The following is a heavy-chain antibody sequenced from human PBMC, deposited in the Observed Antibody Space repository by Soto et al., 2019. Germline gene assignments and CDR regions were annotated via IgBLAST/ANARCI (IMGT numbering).Heavy chain of an antibody. D-gene: IGHD3-22*01. CDR2: IIPILGIA. Sequence: QVQLVQSGAEVKKPGSSVKVSCKASGGTFSSYTISWVRQAPGQGLEWMGRIIPILGIANYAQKFQGRVTITADKSTSTDYMELSSLRSEDTAVYYCARALWRIAVVNFDYWGQGTLVTVSS. J-gene: IGHJ4*02. CDR3: ARALWRIAVVNFDY. CDR1: GGTFSSYT. V-gene: IGHV1-69*02.